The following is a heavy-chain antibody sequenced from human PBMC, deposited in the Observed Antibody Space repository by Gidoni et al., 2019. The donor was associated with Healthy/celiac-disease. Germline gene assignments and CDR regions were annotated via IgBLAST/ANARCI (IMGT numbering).Heavy chain of an antibody. J-gene: IGHJ4*02. D-gene: IGHD4-17*01. Sequence: QVQLVQSGAEVKKPGASVKVSCKVFGYTLTELSIHWVRQAPGKGLEWMGGFVAEDGETIYAQKFQGRVTMTEDTSTDTAYMELSSLRSEDSAVYYCATDSLDYGGTSLDYWGQGTPVTVSS. V-gene: IGHV1-24*01. CDR1: GYTLTELS. CDR2: FVAEDGET. CDR3: ATDSLDYGGTSLDY.